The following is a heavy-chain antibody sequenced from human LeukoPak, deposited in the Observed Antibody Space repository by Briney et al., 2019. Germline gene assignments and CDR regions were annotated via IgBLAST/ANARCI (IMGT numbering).Heavy chain of an antibody. D-gene: IGHD6-25*01. CDR3: ARDSAADDNDFDV. Sequence: PGGSLRLSRIPSGFSFSSYGMHWVRQAPGKGLEWVAVIWSHGNRKHHSDSVEGRFAISRDNSKNILYLQMNNLRAEDTALYYCARDSAADDNDFDVWGQGTMVTVSS. V-gene: IGHV3-33*01. CDR2: IWSHGNRK. J-gene: IGHJ3*01. CDR1: GFSFSSYG.